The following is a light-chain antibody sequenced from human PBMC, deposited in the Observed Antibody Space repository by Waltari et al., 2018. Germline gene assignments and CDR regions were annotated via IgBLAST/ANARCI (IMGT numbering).Light chain of an antibody. V-gene: IGKV3-20*01. CDR2: GAS. J-gene: IGKJ1*01. CDR1: QSVSRT. CDR3: QHYVRLPVT. Sequence: IVLTQSPGTLSFSPGETATLSCRASQSVSRTLAWYQQKPGQAPRLLIYGASTRAAGIPDRISGSGSGTDFSLTISRLEPEDFAVYYCQHYVRLPVTFGQGTKVEIK.